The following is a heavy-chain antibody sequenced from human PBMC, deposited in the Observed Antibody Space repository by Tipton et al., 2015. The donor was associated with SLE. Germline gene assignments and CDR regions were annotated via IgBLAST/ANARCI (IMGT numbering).Heavy chain of an antibody. V-gene: IGHV4-30-4*08. Sequence: TLSLTCTVSGGSISSGDYYWSWIRQPPGKGLEWIGYIYYSRSTHYNPSLKSRVTMSMDKSKNHFSLKLTSVTAADTAIYYCARDTGAIDCWGQGTLVTVSS. CDR3: ARDTGAIDC. CDR2: IYYSRST. CDR1: GGSISSGDYY. J-gene: IGHJ4*02.